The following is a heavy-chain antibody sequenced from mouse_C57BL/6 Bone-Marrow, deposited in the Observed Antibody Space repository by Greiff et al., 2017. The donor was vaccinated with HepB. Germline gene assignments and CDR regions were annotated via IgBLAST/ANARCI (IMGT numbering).Heavy chain of an antibody. CDR2: INSDGSST. J-gene: IGHJ2*01. CDR1: GFTFSDYY. V-gene: IGHV5-16*01. Sequence: EVKLVESEGGLVQPGSSMKLSCTASGFTFSDYYMAWVRQVPEKGLEWVANINSDGSSTYYLDSLKSRFIISRDNAKNILYLQMSSLKSEDTATYYCARDLDYFDYGGQGTTLTVSS. CDR3: ARDLDYFDY.